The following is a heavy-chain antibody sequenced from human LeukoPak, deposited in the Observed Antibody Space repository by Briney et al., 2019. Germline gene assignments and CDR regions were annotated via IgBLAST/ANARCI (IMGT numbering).Heavy chain of an antibody. CDR3: ARMVAAAGMDYFDY. V-gene: IGHV4-59*01. CDR1: GGSISSYY. D-gene: IGHD6-13*01. CDR2: IYYSGST. J-gene: IGHJ4*02. Sequence: SETLSLTCTVSGGSISSYYWSWIRQPPGKGLEWIGYIYYSGSTNYNPSLKSRVTISVDTSKNQFSLKLCSVTAADTAVYYCARMVAAAGMDYFDYWGQGTLVTVSS.